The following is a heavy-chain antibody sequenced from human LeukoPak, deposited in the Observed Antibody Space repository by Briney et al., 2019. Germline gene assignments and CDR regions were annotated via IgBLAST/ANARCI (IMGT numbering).Heavy chain of an antibody. CDR1: GGSINNNY. Sequence: SETLSLTCTVSGGSINNNYWNWIRQPPGKGLEWIGYVYYSGSTKYNPSLEGRVTMSVDTSKNQFSLRLSSLTAADTAVYYCARVKVIAARRWFDPWGQGTLVTVSS. J-gene: IGHJ5*02. CDR2: VYYSGST. V-gene: IGHV4-59*01. CDR3: ARVKVIAARRWFDP. D-gene: IGHD6-6*01.